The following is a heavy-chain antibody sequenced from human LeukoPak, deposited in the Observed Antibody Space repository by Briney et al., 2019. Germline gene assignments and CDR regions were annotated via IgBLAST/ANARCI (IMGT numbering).Heavy chain of an antibody. CDR3: ATVRGYEGDFDY. V-gene: IGHV1-24*01. CDR1: GYTLTELS. CDR2: FDPEDGET. Sequence: ASVKVSCKVSGYTLTELSMHWVRQAPGKGLEWMGGFDPEDGETIYAQKFQGRVTMTEDTSTDTAYMELSSLRSEDTAVYCCATVRGYEGDFDYWGQGTLVTVSS. J-gene: IGHJ4*02. D-gene: IGHD5-12*01.